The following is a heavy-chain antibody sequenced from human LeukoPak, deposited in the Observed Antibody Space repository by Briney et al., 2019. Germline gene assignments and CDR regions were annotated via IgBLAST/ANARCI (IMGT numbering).Heavy chain of an antibody. V-gene: IGHV3-30-3*01. J-gene: IGHJ3*02. Sequence: PGGSLRLSCAASGFTFSSYAMHWVRQAPGKGLEWVAVISYDGSNKYYADSVKGRFTISRDNSKNTLYLQMNSLRAEDTAVYCCASPVEMAHNGAFDIWGQGTMVTVSS. CDR1: GFTFSSYA. CDR2: ISYDGSNK. D-gene: IGHD5-24*01. CDR3: ASPVEMAHNGAFDI.